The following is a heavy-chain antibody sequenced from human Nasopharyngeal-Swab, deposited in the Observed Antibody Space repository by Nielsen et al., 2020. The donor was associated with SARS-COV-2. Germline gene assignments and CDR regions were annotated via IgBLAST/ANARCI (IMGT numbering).Heavy chain of an antibody. CDR2: VTSSGSST. V-gene: IGHV3-23*01. Sequence: GESLKISCAASGFAFSNYAMSWVRQAPGKGLEWVSTVTSSGSSTYYADSVKGRFTISRDNSKNTLYLQMNSLRAEDTAVYYCARDPHWATPYYYYGMDVWGQRTTVTVSS. D-gene: IGHD4-23*01. J-gene: IGHJ6*02. CDR3: ARDPHWATPYYYYGMDV. CDR1: GFAFSNYA.